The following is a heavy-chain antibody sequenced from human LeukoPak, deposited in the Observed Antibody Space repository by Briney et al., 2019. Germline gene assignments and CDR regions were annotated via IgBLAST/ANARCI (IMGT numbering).Heavy chain of an antibody. CDR2: IYYSGST. CDR3: ARDREDYVSD. J-gene: IGHJ4*02. Sequence: SETLSLTRTVSGGSISSYYWSWIRQPPGKGLEWIGYIYYSGSTNYNPSLKSRVTISVDTSKNQFSLKLSSVTAADTAVYYCARDREDYVSDWGQGTLVTVSS. CDR1: GGSISSYY. D-gene: IGHD4-17*01. V-gene: IGHV4-59*01.